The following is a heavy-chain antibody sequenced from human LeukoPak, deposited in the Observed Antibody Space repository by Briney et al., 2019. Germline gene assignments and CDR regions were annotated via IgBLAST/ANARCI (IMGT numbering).Heavy chain of an antibody. CDR2: SNSDGSST. V-gene: IGHV3-74*01. Sequence: GGSLRLSCAASGFTFKTYWMHWVRQAPGKGLVWVSHSNSDGSSTSYADSVRGRFTISRDNAKNTLYLQMNSLRAEDTAAYYCARDLKGPVNDVFDMWGQGTMVTVSS. CDR3: ARDLKGPVNDVFDM. J-gene: IGHJ3*02. CDR1: GFTFKTYW. D-gene: IGHD4-23*01.